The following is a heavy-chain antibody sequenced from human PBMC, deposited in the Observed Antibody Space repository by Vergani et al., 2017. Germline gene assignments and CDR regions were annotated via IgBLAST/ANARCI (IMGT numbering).Heavy chain of an antibody. CDR1: GGSISSYY. V-gene: IGHV4-59*01. D-gene: IGHD7-27*01. J-gene: IGHJ4*02. Sequence: QVQLQESGPGLVKPSETLSLTCTVSGGSISSYYWSWIRQPPGKGLEWIGYIYYSGSTNYNPSLKSRVTISVDTSKNQFSLKLSSVTAADTAVYYWAREGANWGWSLDYWGQGTLVTVSS. CDR3: AREGANWGWSLDY. CDR2: IYYSGST.